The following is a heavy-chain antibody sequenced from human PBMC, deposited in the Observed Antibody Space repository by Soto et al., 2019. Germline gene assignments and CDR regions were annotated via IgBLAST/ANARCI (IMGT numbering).Heavy chain of an antibody. J-gene: IGHJ6*02. CDR1: GFTFRDYW. D-gene: IGHD3-10*01. V-gene: IGHV3-7*05. CDR3: ARVSDLLVGGVIITNENYYGMDV. CDR2: IRRDGSEK. Sequence: GGSLRLSCAASGFTFRDYWMAWARQAPGKGLEWVANIRRDGSEKYFLGSVKGRFTISRDNAKNSLYLEMNSLRAEDTAVYYCARVSDLLVGGVIITNENYYGMDVWGQGTTVTVSS.